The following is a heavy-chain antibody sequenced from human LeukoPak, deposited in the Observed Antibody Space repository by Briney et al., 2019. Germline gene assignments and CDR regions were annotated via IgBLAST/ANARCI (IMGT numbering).Heavy chain of an antibody. D-gene: IGHD2-15*01. CDR2: IYSGGST. J-gene: IGHJ3*02. Sequence: PGGSLRLSCAASGFTVSSNYMSWVRQAPGKGLEWVSVIYSGGSTYYADSVKGRFTISRDNSKNTLYLQMNSLRAEDTAVYYCARDRGYCSGGSCWLGAFDIWGQGTMVALSS. V-gene: IGHV3-53*01. CDR3: ARDRGYCSGGSCWLGAFDI. CDR1: GFTVSSNY.